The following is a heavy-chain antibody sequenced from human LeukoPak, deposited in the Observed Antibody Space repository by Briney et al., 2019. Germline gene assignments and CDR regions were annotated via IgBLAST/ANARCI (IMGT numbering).Heavy chain of an antibody. Sequence: PGGFLRLSCLASGFTFRDYYMTWIRQAPGKGLEWISFISSRGTTTDYADSVKGRFTISRDNANSTLFLQMNSLRAEDTAVYYCARDRGSNNYFDQWGRGTLVTVSS. CDR3: ARDRGSNNYFDQ. J-gene: IGHJ4*02. V-gene: IGHV3-11*01. CDR2: ISSRGTTT. CDR1: GFTFRDYY. D-gene: IGHD2-2*01.